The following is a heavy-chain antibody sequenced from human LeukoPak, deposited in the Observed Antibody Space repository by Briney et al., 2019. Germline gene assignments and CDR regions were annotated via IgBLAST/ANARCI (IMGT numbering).Heavy chain of an antibody. CDR1: GFTLSSYW. D-gene: IGHD3-10*01. CDR3: ARDLDGSGSYHWFDP. V-gene: IGHV3-74*01. J-gene: IGHJ5*02. Sequence: GSLRFSCAASGFTLSSYWMHWVRQAPEKGLVWVSRINGDGSATTYTDSVRGRFTISKDNAKNTLYLQMNSLRAEDTAVYYCARDLDGSGSYHWFDPWGQGTLVTVSS. CDR2: INGDGSAT.